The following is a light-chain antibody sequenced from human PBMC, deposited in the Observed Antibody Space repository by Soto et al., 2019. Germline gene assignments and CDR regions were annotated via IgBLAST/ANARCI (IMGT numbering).Light chain of an antibody. Sequence: DLQMTQSPSSLSASVGDRVSITCRASQSISRYLNWYQQKPGKAPKLLIYEASNLQSGVPSRFSGSGSGTDFTLTISSLQPEDFATYYCQQSLTTPPTFGQGTKADIK. CDR2: EAS. J-gene: IGKJ1*01. CDR3: QQSLTTPPT. CDR1: QSISRY. V-gene: IGKV1-39*01.